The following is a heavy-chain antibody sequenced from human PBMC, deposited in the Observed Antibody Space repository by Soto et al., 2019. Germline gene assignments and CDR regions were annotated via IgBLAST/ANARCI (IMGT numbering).Heavy chain of an antibody. CDR2: IKSKSDGGTT. D-gene: IGHD4-4*01. CDR1: GFSFSSAW. V-gene: IGHV3-15*01. CDR3: TTDRFYSHVAH. Sequence: LRLSCAASGFSFSSAWMSWGRQTPEKGLEWVGRIKSKSDGGTTDYAAPVKGRFTISRDDSENTLYLQMNSLKTEDTAVYYCTTDRFYSHVAHWGQATLVTVS. J-gene: IGHJ4*02.